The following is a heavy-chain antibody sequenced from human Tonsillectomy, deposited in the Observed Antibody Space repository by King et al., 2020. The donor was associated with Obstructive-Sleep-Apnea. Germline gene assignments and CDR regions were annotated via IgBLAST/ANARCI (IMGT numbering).Heavy chain of an antibody. V-gene: IGHV3-74*01. CDR3: ARSSLGAIDI. J-gene: IGHJ3*02. Sequence: VQLVESRGGLVQPGGSLRLSCAASGFTFSNYWMHWVRQAPGKGLVWVSLIYSDGSRTTYADSVKGRFTISRDNAKNTLYLQMNSLRAEDTAVYYCARSSLGAIDIWGQGTMVTVSS. D-gene: IGHD3-3*02. CDR1: GFTFSNYW. CDR2: IYSDGSRT.